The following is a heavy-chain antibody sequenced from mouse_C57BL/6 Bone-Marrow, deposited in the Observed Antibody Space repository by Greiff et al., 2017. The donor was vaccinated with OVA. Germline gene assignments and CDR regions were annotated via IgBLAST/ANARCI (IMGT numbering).Heavy chain of an antibody. CDR3: ARNGYYGRGDY. CDR1: GFSFTSYG. Sequence: QVQLKESGPGLVQPSQSLSLTCTVSGFSFTSYGVHWVRQSPGKGLEWLGVICSGGSTDYNAAFISRLSISKDNSKSQVFVKMNSLQADDTAIYFCARNGYYGRGDYWGQGTTLTVSS. D-gene: IGHD1-1*01. CDR2: ICSGGST. J-gene: IGHJ2*01. V-gene: IGHV2-2*01.